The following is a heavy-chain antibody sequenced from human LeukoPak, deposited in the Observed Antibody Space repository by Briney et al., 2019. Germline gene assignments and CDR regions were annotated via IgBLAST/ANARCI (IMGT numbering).Heavy chain of an antibody. CDR1: GGSLSSGNYY. J-gene: IGHJ4*02. V-gene: IGHV4-61*02. D-gene: IGHD5-24*01. CDR3: ATHGYNWSCFDS. CDR2: ICTSGST. Sequence: SETLSLTCTVSGGSLSSGNYYWGWIRQPAGKGLEYIGRICTSGSTNYTPSRKTRVAISVDTSKKQSSLRSTSVTATETSIYYCATHGYNWSCFDSWGQGTPVTVSS.